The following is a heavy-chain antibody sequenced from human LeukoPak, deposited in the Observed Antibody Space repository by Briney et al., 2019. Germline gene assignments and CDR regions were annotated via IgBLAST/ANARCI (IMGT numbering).Heavy chain of an antibody. Sequence: GGSLRLSCAASGLTFSSHWMHWVRQAPGKGLEWVGRTRNEANIYTTKYAASVKGRFTIPRDDSKNSLYLQMNSLKTEDTAVYYCASPVGATTVRAFDIWGQGTMVTVSS. D-gene: IGHD1-26*01. CDR2: TRNEANIYTT. V-gene: IGHV3-72*01. CDR1: GLTFSSHW. CDR3: ASPVGATTVRAFDI. J-gene: IGHJ3*02.